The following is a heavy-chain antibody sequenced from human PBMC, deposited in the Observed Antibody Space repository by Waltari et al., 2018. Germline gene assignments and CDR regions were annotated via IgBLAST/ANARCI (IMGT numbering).Heavy chain of an antibody. CDR1: GGSISSGASY. Sequence: QVQLQESGPGLVKPSQTLSLTCTVSGGSISSGASYWSWIRQPPGKGLEWIGYIYYSGSTYYNPSLKSRVTISVDTSKNQFSLKLSSVTAADTAVYYCARAGRVWIRGAFDIWGQGTMVTVSS. J-gene: IGHJ3*02. CDR3: ARAGRVWIRGAFDI. D-gene: IGHD5-18*01. V-gene: IGHV4-30-4*08. CDR2: IYYSGST.